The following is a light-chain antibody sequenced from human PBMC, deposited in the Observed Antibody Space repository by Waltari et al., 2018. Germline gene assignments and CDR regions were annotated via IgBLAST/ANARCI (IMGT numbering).Light chain of an antibody. Sequence: SYDLTQPLSVSVALGQTARLSCGGNNIGGKTVHWYQQKAGQAPLLVIYRDKNRPSRIPERFSGSNSENTATLTISRAQAADEADYYCQVWDSGTAVFGGGTQLTVL. J-gene: IGLJ7*01. CDR1: NIGGKT. V-gene: IGLV3-9*01. CDR2: RDK. CDR3: QVWDSGTAV.